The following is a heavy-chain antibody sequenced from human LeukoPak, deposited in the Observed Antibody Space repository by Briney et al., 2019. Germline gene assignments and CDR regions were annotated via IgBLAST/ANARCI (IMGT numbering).Heavy chain of an antibody. J-gene: IGHJ4*02. V-gene: IGHV3-7*01. CDR1: GFTVSSNY. D-gene: IGHD5-24*01. CDR2: IKQDGSEK. Sequence: GGSLRLSCAASGFTVSSNYMSWVRQAPGKGLEWVANIKQDGSEKYYVDSVKGRFTISRDNAKNSLYLQMNSLRAEDTAVYYCAGMAPNYFDYWGQGTLVTVSS. CDR3: AGMAPNYFDY.